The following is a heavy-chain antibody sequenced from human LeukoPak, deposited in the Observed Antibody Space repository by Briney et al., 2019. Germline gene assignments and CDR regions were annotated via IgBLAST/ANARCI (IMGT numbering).Heavy chain of an antibody. V-gene: IGHV3-23*01. Sequence: GGSLRLSCAASGFTFSSYAMSWVRQAPGEGLEWGSAISGSGGSTYYADSVKGRFTISRDNSKNTLYLQMNSLRAEDTAVYYCAKDIGMVRESEFDYWGQGTLVTVSS. D-gene: IGHD3-10*01. CDR3: AKDIGMVRESEFDY. J-gene: IGHJ4*02. CDR2: ISGSGGST. CDR1: GFTFSSYA.